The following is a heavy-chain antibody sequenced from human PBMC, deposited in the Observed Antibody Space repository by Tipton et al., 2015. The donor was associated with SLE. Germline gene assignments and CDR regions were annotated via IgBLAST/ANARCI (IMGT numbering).Heavy chain of an antibody. CDR1: GDSVSSNSAS. Sequence: GLVKPSQTLSLTCAISGDSVSSNSASWNLIRQSPSRGLEWLGRTYYRSKWHSDYAVSVKGRIIINLDTSKNQFSLQLNSVTPEDTAVYYCATYNWDAFDIWGQGRMVTVSS. J-gene: IGHJ3*02. CDR3: ATYNWDAFDI. D-gene: IGHD1-20*01. V-gene: IGHV6-1*01. CDR2: TYYRSKWHS.